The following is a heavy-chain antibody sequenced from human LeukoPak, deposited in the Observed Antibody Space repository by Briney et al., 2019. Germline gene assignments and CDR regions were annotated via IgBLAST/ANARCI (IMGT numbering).Heavy chain of an antibody. D-gene: IGHD3-9*01. CDR2: INHSGST. CDR1: GGSFSGYY. J-gene: IGHJ4*02. V-gene: IGHV4-34*01. Sequence: PSETLSLTCAVYGGSFSGYYWSWIRQPPGKGLEWIGEINHSGSTNYNPSLKRRVTISVDTSKNQFSLKLSSVTAADTAVYYCARGGVLRYFDWSGGPPGSLDYWGQGALVTVSS. CDR3: ARGGVLRYFDWSGGPPGSLDY.